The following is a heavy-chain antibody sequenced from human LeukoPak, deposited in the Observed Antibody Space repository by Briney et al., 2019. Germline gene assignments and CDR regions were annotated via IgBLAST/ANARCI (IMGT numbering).Heavy chain of an antibody. V-gene: IGHV1-3*01. Sequence: ASVKVSCKASGYTFTSYAMHWVRQAPGQRLEWMGWINAGNGNTKYSQKFQGRVTITRDTSASTAYMELSSLRSEDTAVYYCARESRRSGYWDYWGQGTLVTVSS. CDR1: GYTFTSYA. D-gene: IGHD5-18*01. CDR2: INAGNGNT. J-gene: IGHJ4*02. CDR3: ARESRRSGYWDY.